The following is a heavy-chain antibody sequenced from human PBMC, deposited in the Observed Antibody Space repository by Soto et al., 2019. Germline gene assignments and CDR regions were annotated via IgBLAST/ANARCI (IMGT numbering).Heavy chain of an antibody. CDR1: GYTFINYY. V-gene: IGHV1-46*01. CDR2: INPMSGST. J-gene: IGHJ4*02. Sequence: QVQLVQSGAEVKKPGASVKVSCKASGYTFINYYIHWVRQAPGQGLEWLAIINPMSGSTNYAQKFQGRGTLTMDTSTSAVYMELSSLRFEDTAVYYCARDLAAGDYWGQGTLVTVSS. D-gene: IGHD6-13*01. CDR3: ARDLAAGDY.